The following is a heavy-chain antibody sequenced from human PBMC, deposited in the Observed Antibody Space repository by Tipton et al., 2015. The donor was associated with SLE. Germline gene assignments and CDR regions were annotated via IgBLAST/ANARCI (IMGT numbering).Heavy chain of an antibody. CDR2: SYYSGST. V-gene: IGHV4-59*08. Sequence: TLSLTCTVSGGSISSYYWSWIRQPAGKGLEWIGSSYYSGSTYYNPSLKSRVTISVDTSKNQFSLKLSSVTAADTAVYYCARHARSSSWYPPFDPWGQGTLVTVSS. J-gene: IGHJ5*02. CDR1: GGSISSYY. D-gene: IGHD6-13*01. CDR3: ARHARSSSWYPPFDP.